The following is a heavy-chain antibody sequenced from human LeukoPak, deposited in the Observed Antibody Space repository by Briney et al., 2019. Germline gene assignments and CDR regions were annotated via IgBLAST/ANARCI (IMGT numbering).Heavy chain of an antibody. Sequence: GXXLRLSCAASGFTFSSYAMHWVRQAPGKGLEYVSAISSNGGSTYYANSVKGRFTISRDNSKNTLYLQMGSLRAEDMAVYYCASFSIAVAGTRGAFDIWGQGTMVTVSS. CDR2: ISSNGGST. CDR3: ASFSIAVAGTRGAFDI. D-gene: IGHD6-19*01. J-gene: IGHJ3*02. CDR1: GFTFSSYA. V-gene: IGHV3-64*01.